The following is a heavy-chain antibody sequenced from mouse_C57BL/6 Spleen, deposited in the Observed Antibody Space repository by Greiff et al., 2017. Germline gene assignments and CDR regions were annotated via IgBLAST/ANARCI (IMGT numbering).Heavy chain of an antibody. D-gene: IGHD2-4*01. V-gene: IGHV1-47*01. CDR2: FHPYNDDT. CDR1: GYTFTTYP. CDR3: ARRLYYDYEEFAY. J-gene: IGHJ3*01. Sequence: VKLQESGAELVKPGASVKMSCKASGYTFTTYPIEWMKQNHGKSLEWIGNFHPYNDDTKYNEKFKGKATLNVEKSSSTVYLELSRLTSDDSAVYYCARRLYYDYEEFAYWGQGTLVTVSA.